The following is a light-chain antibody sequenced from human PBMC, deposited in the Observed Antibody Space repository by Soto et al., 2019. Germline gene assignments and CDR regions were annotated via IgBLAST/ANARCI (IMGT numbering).Light chain of an antibody. CDR3: SSYTTAYFYV. Sequence: QSVLTQPASVSGSPGQSITISCTGSNSDIGAYNYVSWYQQHPGKAPKLIIHGVTNRPSGVSHRFSGSKSDYTASLTISGLQAEDEGDYYCSSYTTAYFYVFGTGTKLTVL. CDR1: NSDIGAYNY. V-gene: IGLV2-14*01. CDR2: GVT. J-gene: IGLJ1*01.